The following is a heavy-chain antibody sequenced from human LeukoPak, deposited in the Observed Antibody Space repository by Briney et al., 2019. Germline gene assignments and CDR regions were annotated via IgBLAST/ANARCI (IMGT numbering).Heavy chain of an antibody. V-gene: IGHV3-7*01. CDR2: INPDGSEK. D-gene: IGHD3-16*01. CDR1: GFIFKNHW. Sequence: PGGSLRLSCEASGFIFKNHWMTWVRQAPGKGLEWVAHINPDGSEKFYVDSVKGRFTISRDNAKNSLFLQLNSLRAEDTAVYYCARVWQYYYDYSAFDVWGQVTMVTVS. CDR3: ARVWQYYYDYSAFDV. J-gene: IGHJ3*01.